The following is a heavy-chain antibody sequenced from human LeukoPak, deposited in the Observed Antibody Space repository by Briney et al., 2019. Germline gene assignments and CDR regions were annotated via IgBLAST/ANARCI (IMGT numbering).Heavy chain of an antibody. D-gene: IGHD3-16*02. J-gene: IGHJ5*02. CDR1: GGSFSGYY. Sequence: PSETLSLTCAVYGGSFSGYYWSWIRQPPGKGLEWIGEINHSGSTNYNPSLKSRVTISVDTSKNQFSLKLSSVTAADTAEYYCARGYTLDYDYVWGSYRYTNWFDPWGQGTLVTVSS. CDR2: INHSGST. CDR3: ARGYTLDYDYVWGSYRYTNWFDP. V-gene: IGHV4-34*01.